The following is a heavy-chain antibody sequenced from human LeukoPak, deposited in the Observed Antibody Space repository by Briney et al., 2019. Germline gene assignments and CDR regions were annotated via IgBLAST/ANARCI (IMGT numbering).Heavy chain of an antibody. Sequence: SETLSLTCTVSGGSISSYYWSWIRQPAGKGLDWIGRIYTSGSTNYNPSLKSRVTMSVDTSKNQFSLKLSSVTAADTAVYYCARGTSSSYYDFWSGPGGYYYGMDVWGQGTTVTVSS. V-gene: IGHV4-4*07. D-gene: IGHD3-3*01. J-gene: IGHJ6*02. CDR1: GGSISSYY. CDR3: ARGTSSSYYDFWSGPGGYYYGMDV. CDR2: IYTSGST.